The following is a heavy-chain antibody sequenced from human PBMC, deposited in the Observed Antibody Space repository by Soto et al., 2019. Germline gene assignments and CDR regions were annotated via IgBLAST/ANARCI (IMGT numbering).Heavy chain of an antibody. CDR1: GFNLRSYW. CDR3: AIDTHVEDWLVDWYDY. CDR2: INSDGSSI. V-gene: IGHV3-74*01. J-gene: IGHJ4*02. D-gene: IGHD6-19*01. Sequence: GGSLRLSCAASGFNLRSYWMHWVRQAPGKGLVWVSRINSDGSSISYADSVKGRFTISRDNAENTLYLQMSSLRVEDSAVYYCAIDTHVEDWLVDWYDYWGQGTLVTVSS.